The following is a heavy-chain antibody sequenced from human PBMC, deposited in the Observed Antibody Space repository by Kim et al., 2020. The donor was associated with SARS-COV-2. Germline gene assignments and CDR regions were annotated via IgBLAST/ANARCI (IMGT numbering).Heavy chain of an antibody. V-gene: IGHV1-3*01. D-gene: IGHD3-9*01. CDR1: GYTFTSYA. J-gene: IGHJ4*02. CDR2: INAGNGNT. Sequence: ASVKVSCKASGYTFTSYAMHWVRQAPGQRLEWMGWINAGNGNTKYSQKFQGRVTITRDTSASTAYMELSSLRSEDTAVYYCARAPYYDILTGYYPFDYWGQGTLVTVSS. CDR3: ARAPYYDILTGYYPFDY.